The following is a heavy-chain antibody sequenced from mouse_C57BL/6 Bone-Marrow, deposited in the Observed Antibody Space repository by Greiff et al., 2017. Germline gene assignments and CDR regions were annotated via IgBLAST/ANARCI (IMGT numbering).Heavy chain of an antibody. Sequence: DVKLVESGPGLVKPSQSLSLTCSVTGYSITSGYYWNWIRQFPGNKLEWMGYISYDGSNNYNPSLKNRISITRDTSKNQFFLKLNSVTTVDTATYYCARGGPFAYWGQGTLVTVSA. CDR3: ARGGPFAY. J-gene: IGHJ3*01. D-gene: IGHD1-1*02. V-gene: IGHV3-6*01. CDR2: ISYDGSN. CDR1: GYSITSGYY.